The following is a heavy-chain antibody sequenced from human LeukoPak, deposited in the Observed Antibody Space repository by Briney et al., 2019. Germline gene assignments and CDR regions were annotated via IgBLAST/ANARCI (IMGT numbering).Heavy chain of an antibody. J-gene: IGHJ4*02. V-gene: IGHV4-34*01. CDR3: AGEGIAAAGTQI. D-gene: IGHD6-13*01. Sequence: SETLSLTCAVYGGSFSGYYWSWIRQPPGKGLEWIGEINHSGSTNYNPSLKSRVTISVDTSKNQFSLKLSSVTAADTAVYYCAGEGIAAAGTQIWGQGTLVTVSS. CDR1: GGSFSGYY. CDR2: INHSGST.